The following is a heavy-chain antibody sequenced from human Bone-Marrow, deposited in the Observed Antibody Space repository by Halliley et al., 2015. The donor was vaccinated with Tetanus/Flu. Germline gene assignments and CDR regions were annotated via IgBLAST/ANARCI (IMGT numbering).Heavy chain of an antibody. CDR3: ARGDSSGYYSYALDK. J-gene: IGHJ4*02. CDR1: GFTFRNYG. D-gene: IGHD3-22*01. V-gene: IGHV3-33*01. Sequence: SLRLSCAAPGFTFRNYGMNWVRQAPGKGLEWVAVVWFDGSNEYYADSVKGRFTISRDNSKSTLFLQMNSLRVEDTAVYYCARGDSSGYYSYALDKWGQGTLVTVSS. CDR2: VWFDGSNE.